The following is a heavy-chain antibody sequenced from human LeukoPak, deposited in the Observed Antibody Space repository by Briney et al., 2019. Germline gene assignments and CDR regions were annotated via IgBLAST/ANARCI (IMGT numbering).Heavy chain of an antibody. CDR1: GFTFSDYY. CDR3: ARKHSSGWWGDKGYFDY. CDR2: ISSSSSYT. D-gene: IGHD6-19*01. V-gene: IGHV3-11*06. J-gene: IGHJ4*02. Sequence: GRSLRLSCAASGFTFSDYYMSWIRQAPGKGLEWVLYISSSSSYTNYADSVKGRFTISRDNAKNSLYLQMNSLRAEDTAVYYCARKHSSGWWGDKGYFDYWGQGTLVTVSS.